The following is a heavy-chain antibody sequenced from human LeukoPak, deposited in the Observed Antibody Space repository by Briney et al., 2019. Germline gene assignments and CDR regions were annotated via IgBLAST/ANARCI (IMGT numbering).Heavy chain of an antibody. Sequence: PSETLSLTCTVSGGSISSYYWSWIRQPPGKGLEWIGYIYYSGSTYYNPSLKSRVTISVDTSKNQFSLKLSSVTAADTAVYYCARVGIAAAGPGYFDYWGQGTLATVSS. V-gene: IGHV4-59*06. CDR3: ARVGIAAAGPGYFDY. CDR2: IYYSGST. J-gene: IGHJ4*02. CDR1: GGSISSYY. D-gene: IGHD6-13*01.